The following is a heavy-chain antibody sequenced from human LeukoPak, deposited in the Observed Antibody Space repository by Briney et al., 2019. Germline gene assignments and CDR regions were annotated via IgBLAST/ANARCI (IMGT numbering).Heavy chain of an antibody. CDR2: ISYDGSNK. J-gene: IGHJ4*02. Sequence: GGSLRLSCAASGFTFSSYAMHWVRQAPGKGLEWVAVISYDGSNKYYADPVKGRFTISRDNSKNTLYLQMNSLRAEDTAVYYCARDRITMIRALLGTFDYWGQGTLVTVSS. D-gene: IGHD3-10*01. V-gene: IGHV3-30*04. CDR1: GFTFSSYA. CDR3: ARDRITMIRALLGTFDY.